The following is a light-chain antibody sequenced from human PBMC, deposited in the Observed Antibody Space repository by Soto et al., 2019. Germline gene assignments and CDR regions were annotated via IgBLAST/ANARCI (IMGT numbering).Light chain of an antibody. CDR1: QSVSSY. CDR2: DAS. J-gene: IGKJ1*01. Sequence: EIVLTQSPATLSLSPGERATLSCRASQSVSSYLAWYQQNPGQAPRLLIYDASNRATGIPARFSGSGSGTDFTLAIISREPEDFAGYYCQQRSNWPPWTFGRGTKVEIK. V-gene: IGKV3-11*01. CDR3: QQRSNWPPWT.